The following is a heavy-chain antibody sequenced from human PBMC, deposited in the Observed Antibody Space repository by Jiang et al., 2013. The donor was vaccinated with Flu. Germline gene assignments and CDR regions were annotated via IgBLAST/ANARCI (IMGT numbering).Heavy chain of an antibody. V-gene: IGHV6-1*01. D-gene: IGHD2-2*01. CDR2: TYYRSRWYN. CDR1: GDSVSSSTAA. Sequence: QTLSLTCAISGDSVSSSTAAWNWIRQSPSRGLEWLGRTYYRSRWYNDYAVSVKSRITINPDTSKNQFSLQLNSVTPEDTAVYYCARGVVPTADSYYGMDVWGQGTTVTVSS. CDR3: ARGVVPTADSYYGMDV. J-gene: IGHJ6*02.